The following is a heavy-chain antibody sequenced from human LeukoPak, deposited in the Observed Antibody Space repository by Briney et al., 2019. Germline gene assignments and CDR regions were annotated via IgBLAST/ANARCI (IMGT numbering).Heavy chain of an antibody. V-gene: IGHV3-7*01. CDR1: GFTFSSYW. CDR3: ARLPFRQWLDY. J-gene: IGHJ4*02. Sequence: PGGSLRLSCAASGFTFSSYWMSWVRQAPGKGLEWVANIKQGGSEKYFVDSVKGRFTISRDNAKNSLYLQMNSLRAEDTAVYYCARLPFRQWLDYWGQGTLVTVSS. CDR2: IKQGGSEK. D-gene: IGHD3-22*01.